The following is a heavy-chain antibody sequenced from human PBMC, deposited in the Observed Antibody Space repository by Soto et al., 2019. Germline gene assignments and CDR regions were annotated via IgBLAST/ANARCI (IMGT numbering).Heavy chain of an antibody. CDR1: GFSLSTSGVG. D-gene: IGHD2-21*02. V-gene: IGHV2-5*02. CDR3: AQWRAYCGGDCYPTFDY. Sequence: QITLKESGPTLVKPTQTLTLTCTFSGFSLSTSGVGVGWIRQPPGKALEWLALIYWDDDKRYSPSLKSRLTITKETSKNQVVLTMTNMDPVDTATYYCAQWRAYCGGDCYPTFDYWGQGTLVTVSS. CDR2: IYWDDDK. J-gene: IGHJ4*02.